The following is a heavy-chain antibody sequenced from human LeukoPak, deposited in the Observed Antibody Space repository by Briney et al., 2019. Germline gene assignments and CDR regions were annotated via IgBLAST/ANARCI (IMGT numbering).Heavy chain of an antibody. CDR1: GFTFSSYA. Sequence: GGSLRLSCAASGFTFSSYAMSWVRQAPGKGLEWVSAISGSGGSTYYADSVKGRFTISRDNSKNTLYLQMNSLRAEDTAVYYCAKETIFGVVLTLFDYWGQGTLVTVTS. J-gene: IGHJ4*02. CDR3: AKETIFGVVLTLFDY. D-gene: IGHD3-3*01. CDR2: ISGSGGST. V-gene: IGHV3-23*01.